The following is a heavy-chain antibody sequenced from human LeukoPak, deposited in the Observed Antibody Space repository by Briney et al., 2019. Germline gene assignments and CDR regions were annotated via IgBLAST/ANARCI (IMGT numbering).Heavy chain of an antibody. CDR3: ALWSYYYYGLDV. D-gene: IGHD3-10*01. V-gene: IGHV3-72*01. Sequence: GGSLRLSCAASGLSFTNAWMTWVRQAPGKGPEWVGRSRNKAKSHTTEYAASVKGRFTISRDNSNNSVWLQMNSLKTEDTAVYYCALWSYYYYGLDVWGQGTTVTVSS. J-gene: IGHJ6*02. CDR1: GLSFTNAW. CDR2: SRNKAKSHTT.